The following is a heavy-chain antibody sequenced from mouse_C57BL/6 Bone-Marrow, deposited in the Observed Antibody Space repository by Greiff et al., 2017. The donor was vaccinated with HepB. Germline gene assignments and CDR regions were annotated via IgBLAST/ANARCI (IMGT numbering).Heavy chain of an antibody. CDR1: GFTLSDYG. CDR3: ARNSKRYYAMDY. CDR2: ISSGSSTI. D-gene: IGHD2-5*01. J-gene: IGHJ4*01. Sequence: EVKLQESGGGLVKPGGSLKLSCAASGFTLSDYGMHWVRQAPEKGLEWVAYISSGSSTIYYADTVKGRFTISRDNAKKTLFLQMTSLRSEDTAMYYCARNSKRYYAMDYWGQGTSVTVSS. V-gene: IGHV5-17*01.